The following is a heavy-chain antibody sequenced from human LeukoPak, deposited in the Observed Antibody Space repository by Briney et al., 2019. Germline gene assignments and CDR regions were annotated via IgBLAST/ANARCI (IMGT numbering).Heavy chain of an antibody. Sequence: PGGSLRLSCAASGFTFSSYGMHWVRQAPGKGLEWVAVISYDGSNKYYADSVKGQFTISRDNSKNALYLQMNSLRAEDTAVYYCAKDLSLGLDYWGQGTLVTVSS. V-gene: IGHV3-30*18. CDR1: GFTFSSYG. CDR3: AKDLSLGLDY. D-gene: IGHD2/OR15-2a*01. CDR2: ISYDGSNK. J-gene: IGHJ4*02.